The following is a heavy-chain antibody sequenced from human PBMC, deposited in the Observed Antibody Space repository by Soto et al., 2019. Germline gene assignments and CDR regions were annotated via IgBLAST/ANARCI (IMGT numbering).Heavy chain of an antibody. Sequence: QVQLQQWGAGLLKTSETLSLTCAVYGGSFSGYYWSWIRQPPGKGLEWIGEINHSGSTNYNPSLKSRVTISVDTSKNQFSLKLSSVTAADTAVYYCARGVPYYYGSGSYLHYYYYGMDVWGQGTTVTVSS. J-gene: IGHJ6*02. D-gene: IGHD3-10*01. CDR3: ARGVPYYYGSGSYLHYYYYGMDV. V-gene: IGHV4-34*01. CDR2: INHSGST. CDR1: GGSFSGYY.